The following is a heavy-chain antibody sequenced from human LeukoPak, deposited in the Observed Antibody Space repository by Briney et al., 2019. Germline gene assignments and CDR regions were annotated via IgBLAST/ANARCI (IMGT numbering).Heavy chain of an antibody. CDR1: GFTFSDYY. D-gene: IGHD3-9*01. Sequence: GGSLRLSCAASGFTFSDYYMSWIRQAPGKGLEWVSYISSSGSTIYYAHSVKGRFTISRDNAKNSLYLQMNSLRAEDTAVYYCARVRRSLRYFDWFGAFDIWGQGTMVTVSS. J-gene: IGHJ3*02. CDR2: ISSSGSTI. V-gene: IGHV3-11*01. CDR3: ARVRRSLRYFDWFGAFDI.